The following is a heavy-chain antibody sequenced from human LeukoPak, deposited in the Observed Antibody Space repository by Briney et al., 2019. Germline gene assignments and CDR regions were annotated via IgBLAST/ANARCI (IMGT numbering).Heavy chain of an antibody. D-gene: IGHD6-6*01. CDR2: ISSSSSTI. CDR3: ARSLSYSSSPPKAY. CDR1: GFTFSSYS. V-gene: IGHV3-48*01. J-gene: IGHJ4*02. Sequence: GGSLRLSCAASGFTFSSYSMNWVRQAPGKGLEWGSYISSSSSTIYYADSVKGRFTISRDNAKNSLYLQMNSLRAEDTAVYYCARSLSYSSSPPKAYWGQGTLVTVSS.